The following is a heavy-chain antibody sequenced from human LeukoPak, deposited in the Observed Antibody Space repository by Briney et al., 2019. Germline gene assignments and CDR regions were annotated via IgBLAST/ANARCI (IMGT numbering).Heavy chain of an antibody. CDR3: AKDLTYYYDSTGYYFDY. D-gene: IGHD3-22*01. CDR1: GFTFSSSA. J-gene: IGHJ4*02. CDR2: ISGGGGTT. Sequence: GGSLRLSCAASGFTFSSSAMSWVRQAPGKGLELVSGISGGGGTTYYADSVKGRFTISRDNSKNTLYLQLNSLRAEDTAIYYCAKDLTYYYDSTGYYFDYWGQGTLVTVSS. V-gene: IGHV3-23*01.